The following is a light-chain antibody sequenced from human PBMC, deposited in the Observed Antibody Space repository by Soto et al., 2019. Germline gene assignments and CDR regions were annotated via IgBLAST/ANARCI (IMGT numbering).Light chain of an antibody. CDR3: HHYNNWASS. CDR1: QSVSFN. V-gene: IGKV3-15*01. Sequence: ELVMTQSPATLSGSPGERATLSCRTSQSVSFNLSCYQQKPGQAPRLLIYGASITATGIPARFSGSGSGTEFSLNVSSFQSEDFAVYYCHHYNNWASSFGPGTQGHIK. CDR2: GAS. J-gene: IGKJ3*01.